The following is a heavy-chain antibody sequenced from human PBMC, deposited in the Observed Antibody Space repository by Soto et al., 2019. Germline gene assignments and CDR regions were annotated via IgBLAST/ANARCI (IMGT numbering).Heavy chain of an antibody. CDR2: ILHDGSAE. Sequence: GGSLRLSCAASGFTFTSYDMHWVRQAPGKGLEWMALILHDGSAEHYADSVKGRFTISRDNSKSTLYLQMNSLRAEDTSVYYCARSRDGYSFYFYYGMDVWGQGPTGTVSS. J-gene: IGHJ6*02. D-gene: IGHD5-18*01. V-gene: IGHV3-30*03. CDR3: ARSRDGYSFYFYYGMDV. CDR1: GFTFTSYD.